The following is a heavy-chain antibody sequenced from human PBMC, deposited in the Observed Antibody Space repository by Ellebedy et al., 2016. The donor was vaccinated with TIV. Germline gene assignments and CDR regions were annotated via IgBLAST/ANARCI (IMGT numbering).Heavy chain of an antibody. CDR2: IYYSGST. CDR1: GGSISSSFYY. V-gene: IGHV4-61*05. CDR3: ARGGTVAGTEWFDP. Sequence: SETLSLXXTVSGGSISSSFYYWGWIRQPPGKGLEWIGYIYYSGSTNYNPSLKSRVTISVDTSKNQFSLKLSSVTAADTAVYYCARGGTVAGTEWFDPWGQGTLVTVSS. D-gene: IGHD6-19*01. J-gene: IGHJ5*02.